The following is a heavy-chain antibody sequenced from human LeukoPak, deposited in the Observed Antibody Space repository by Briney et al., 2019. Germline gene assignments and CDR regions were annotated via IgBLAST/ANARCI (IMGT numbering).Heavy chain of an antibody. CDR1: GYTFSSYY. CDR2: INPSGGST. Sequence: ASVKVSCKASGYTFSSYYMHWVRQAPGQGLEWMGIINPSGGSTSYAQKFQGRVTMTRDTSTSTVYMELSSLRSEDPAVYYCARDRYCSGGSCDDRGVFDYWGQGTLVTVSS. CDR3: ARDRYCSGGSCDDRGVFDY. J-gene: IGHJ4*02. V-gene: IGHV1-46*01. D-gene: IGHD2-15*01.